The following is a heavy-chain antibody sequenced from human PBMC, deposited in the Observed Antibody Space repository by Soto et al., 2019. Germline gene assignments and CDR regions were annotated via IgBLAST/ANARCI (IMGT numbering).Heavy chain of an antibody. J-gene: IGHJ4*02. V-gene: IGHV3-23*01. Sequence: PGGSLRLSCAASGFTFSAYDMSWVRQAPGKGLEWVSTSSATAIGTTYCADSVKGRFTISRDTSKNIVYLQMDSLRAEDTAVYYCPRRSGSYSESLAINFDYWGQGMLVTVSS. D-gene: IGHD1-26*01. CDR3: PRRSGSYSESLAINFDY. CDR1: GFTFSAYD. CDR2: SSATAIGTT.